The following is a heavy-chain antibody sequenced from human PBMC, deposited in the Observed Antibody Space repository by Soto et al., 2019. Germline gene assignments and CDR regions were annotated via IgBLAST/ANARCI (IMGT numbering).Heavy chain of an antibody. J-gene: IGHJ4*02. CDR3: ASGPANYYDSSGFENYFQY. V-gene: IGHV4-59*01. CDR2: IYYSGST. Sequence: KASETLSLTCSVSGNSLSSYHWSWIRQFPGKGLEWIAYIYYSGSTNYNPSLKSRVSISVDTSKNRFSLKLTSVTAADAAIYYCASGPANYYDSSGFENYFQYWGQGTLVTVSS. D-gene: IGHD3-22*01. CDR1: GNSLSSYH.